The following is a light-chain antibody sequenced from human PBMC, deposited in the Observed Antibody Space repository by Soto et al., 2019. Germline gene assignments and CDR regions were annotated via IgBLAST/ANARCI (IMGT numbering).Light chain of an antibody. J-gene: IGKJ2*01. Sequence: PGESAALSCRASQPVSSNFLAWYQQKPGQAPRLLIYGVSSRASGIPDRFFGSGSGTDFTLTINRLEPEDFAVYYCQQYGSSLYTFGQGTKLEIK. CDR3: QQYGSSLYT. V-gene: IGKV3-20*01. CDR2: GVS. CDR1: QPVSSNF.